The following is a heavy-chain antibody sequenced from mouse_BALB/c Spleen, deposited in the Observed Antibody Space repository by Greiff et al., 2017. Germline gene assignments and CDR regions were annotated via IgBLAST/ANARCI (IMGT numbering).Heavy chain of an antibody. Sequence: VKLMESGPGLVAPSQSLSITCTVSGFSLTSYGVHWVRQPPGKGLEWLGVIWAGGSTNYNSALMSRLSISKDNSKSQVFLKMNSLQTDDTAMYYCARGIYYDPLYYFDYWGQGTTLTVSS. J-gene: IGHJ2*01. CDR1: GFSLTSYG. CDR3: ARGIYYDPLYYFDY. V-gene: IGHV2-9*02. CDR2: IWAGGST. D-gene: IGHD2-4*01.